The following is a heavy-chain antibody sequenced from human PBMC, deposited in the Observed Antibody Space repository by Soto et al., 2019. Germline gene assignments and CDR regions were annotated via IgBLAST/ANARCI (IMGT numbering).Heavy chain of an antibody. CDR3: ARAIPHYDYVWGSYRFTGCFDY. V-gene: IGHV4-59*01. CDR1: GGSISSYY. J-gene: IGHJ4*02. Sequence: SETLSLTCTVSGGSISSYYWSWIRQPPGKGLEWIGYIYYSGSTNYNPSLKSRVTISVDTSKNQFSLKLSSVTAADTAVYYCARAIPHYDYVWGSYRFTGCFDYWGQGTLVTVSS. D-gene: IGHD3-16*02. CDR2: IYYSGST.